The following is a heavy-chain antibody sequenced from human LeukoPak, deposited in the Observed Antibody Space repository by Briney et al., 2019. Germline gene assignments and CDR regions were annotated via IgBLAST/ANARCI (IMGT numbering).Heavy chain of an antibody. CDR1: GGSFSGYY. CDR3: ARHYFDSRGYLYYFDW. J-gene: IGHJ4*02. CDR2: INHSGST. D-gene: IGHD3-22*01. V-gene: IGHV4-34*01. Sequence: SETLSLTCAVYGGSFSGYYWSWIRQPPGKGLEWIGEINHSGSTNYNLSLKRGFTISMDTSKNQFSLEVTSVTAADTAVYYCARHYFDSRGYLYYFDWWSQGTLVTVSS.